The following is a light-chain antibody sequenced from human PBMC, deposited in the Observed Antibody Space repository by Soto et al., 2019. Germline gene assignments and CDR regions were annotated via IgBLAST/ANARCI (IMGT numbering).Light chain of an antibody. CDR1: QSVSSD. V-gene: IGKV3-15*01. Sequence: EIVMTQSPDTLSVSPGEGVTLSCRASQSVSSDLAWYQQKHGQSPRLLMYGASTRATDIPARFSGGGSGTEFTLTISSLQSEDVAIYYCQQYHDWPPITFGPGTKVEIK. CDR2: GAS. J-gene: IGKJ3*01. CDR3: QQYHDWPPIT.